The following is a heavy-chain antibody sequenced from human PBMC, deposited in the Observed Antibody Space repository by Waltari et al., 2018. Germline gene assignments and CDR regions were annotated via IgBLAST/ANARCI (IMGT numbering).Heavy chain of an antibody. CDR3: ASGRNYYYYGMDV. Sequence: EVQLVESGGGLVQPGGSLRLSCAASGFTFSSYWMSWVRQAPGKGVEGVANKKQDGSEKYYVDSVKGRFTISRDNAKNSLYLQMNSLRAEDMAVYYCASGRNYYYYGMDVWGQGTTVTVSS. CDR2: KKQDGSEK. D-gene: IGHD1-26*01. CDR1: GFTFSSYW. V-gene: IGHV3-7*01. J-gene: IGHJ6*02.